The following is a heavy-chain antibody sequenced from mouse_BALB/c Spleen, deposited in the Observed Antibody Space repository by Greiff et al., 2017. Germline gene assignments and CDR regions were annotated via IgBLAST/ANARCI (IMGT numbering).Heavy chain of an antibody. CDR1: GFNIKDTY. V-gene: IGHV14-3*02. CDR3: ARSRYDYGPGDY. D-gene: IGHD2-4*01. Sequence: EVKLMESGAELVKPGASVKLSCTASGFNIKDTYMHWVKQRPEQGLEWIGRIDPANGNTKYDPKFQGKATITADTSSNTAYLQLSSLTSEDTAVYYCARSRYDYGPGDYWGQGTSVTVSS. J-gene: IGHJ4*01. CDR2: IDPANGNT.